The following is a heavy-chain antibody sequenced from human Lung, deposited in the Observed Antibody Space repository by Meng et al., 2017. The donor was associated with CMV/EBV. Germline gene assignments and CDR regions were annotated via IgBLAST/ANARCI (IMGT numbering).Heavy chain of an antibody. Sequence: GESLKISRKGSGYSFTSYWFGWVRQMPGKGLEWMGINYPGNSDTRYSPSFQGKVTISADKSISTAYLQWSSLKASDTALYYCARSGYCSSTSCDNWFDPWGQGXLVTVSS. V-gene: IGHV5-51*01. CDR1: GYSFTSYW. CDR2: NYPGNSDT. D-gene: IGHD2-2*03. J-gene: IGHJ5*02. CDR3: ARSGYCSSTSCDNWFDP.